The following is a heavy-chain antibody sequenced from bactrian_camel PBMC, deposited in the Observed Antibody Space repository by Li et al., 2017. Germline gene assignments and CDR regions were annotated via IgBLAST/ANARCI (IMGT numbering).Heavy chain of an antibody. CDR1: GSTVRPSR. CDR3: AANRLGSSWCLARRPNDNI. D-gene: IGHD6*01. J-gene: IGHJ4*01. CDR2: IRSDGIL. Sequence: HVQLVESGGGSVQAGGSLRLSCVASGSTVRPSRMGRFRQSPGKEREGVAIIRSDGILTYSESVRGRFTISRDIAKNTLYLEMTNLQPEDTAMYYCAANRLGSSWCLARRPNDNIWDQGTQVTVS. V-gene: IGHV3S68*01.